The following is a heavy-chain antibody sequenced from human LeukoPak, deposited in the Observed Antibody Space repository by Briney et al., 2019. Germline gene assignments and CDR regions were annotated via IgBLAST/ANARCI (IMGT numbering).Heavy chain of an antibody. Sequence: SQTLSLTCAISGDSVSSNSVTWSWIRQSPSRRLEWLGRTFYRSEWRYDYAVSVKSRISINPDTSKNQFSLQLNSVAPEDTAVYYCARGTSGIFHCWGQGSLVTVSS. D-gene: IGHD3/OR15-3a*01. CDR3: ARGTSGIFHC. CDR1: GDSVSSNSVT. J-gene: IGHJ4*02. CDR2: TFYRSEWRY. V-gene: IGHV6-1*01.